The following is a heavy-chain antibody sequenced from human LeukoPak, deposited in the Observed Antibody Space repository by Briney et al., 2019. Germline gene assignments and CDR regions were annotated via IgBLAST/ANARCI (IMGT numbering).Heavy chain of an antibody. CDR3: TTAGTGSSSHLGY. D-gene: IGHD6-6*01. CDR2: IKSKTDGGTT. V-gene: IGHV3-15*01. CDR1: GFTFSNAW. Sequence: GGSLRLSCAASGFTFSNAWMSWVRQAPGKGLEWVGRIKSKTDGGTTDYAAPVKGRFTISRDDSKNTLYLQMNSLKTEDTAAYYCTTAGTGSSSHLGYWGQGTLVTVSS. J-gene: IGHJ4*02.